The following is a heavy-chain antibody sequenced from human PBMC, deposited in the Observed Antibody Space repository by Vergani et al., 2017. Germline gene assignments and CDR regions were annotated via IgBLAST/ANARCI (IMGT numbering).Heavy chain of an antibody. CDR2: ISSSSSYI. D-gene: IGHD3-9*01. V-gene: IGHV3-21*04. Sequence: EVQLVESGGGLVKPGGSLRLSCAASGFTFSSYSMNWVRQAPGKGLEWVSSISSSSSYIYYADSVKGRFTISRDNAKNSLYLQMNSLRAEDTAVYYCARDSDILTGYYGMDVWGQGTTVTVSS. CDR3: ARDSDILTGYYGMDV. J-gene: IGHJ6*02. CDR1: GFTFSSYS.